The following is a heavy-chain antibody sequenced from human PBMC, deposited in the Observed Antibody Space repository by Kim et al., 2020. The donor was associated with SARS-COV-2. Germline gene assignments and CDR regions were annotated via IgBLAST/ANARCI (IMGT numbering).Heavy chain of an antibody. Sequence: GGSLRLSCTVSGFTFGDYAMSWFRQAPGKGLEWVGFIRSKAYGGKTDYAASVKGRLTISRDDSKSIAYLQMNSLKTEDTAVYYCARELAAAGPSYFFDYWGQGTLVTVSS. CDR2: IRSKAYGGKT. D-gene: IGHD6-13*01. CDR3: ARELAAAGPSYFFDY. V-gene: IGHV3-49*03. J-gene: IGHJ4*02. CDR1: GFTFGDYA.